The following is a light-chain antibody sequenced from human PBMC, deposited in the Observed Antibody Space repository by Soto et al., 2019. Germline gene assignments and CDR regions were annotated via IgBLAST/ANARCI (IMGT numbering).Light chain of an antibody. Sequence: DIQMTQSPSSLSASVGDRVTITCRASQSISSYLNWYQQKPGNAPKLLIYDASNLETGVPSRFSGGGSATYFTFTISSLQPEDIATYYCQQYDNLPLTFGGGTKVDIK. V-gene: IGKV1-33*01. CDR3: QQYDNLPLT. CDR1: QSISSY. J-gene: IGKJ4*01. CDR2: DAS.